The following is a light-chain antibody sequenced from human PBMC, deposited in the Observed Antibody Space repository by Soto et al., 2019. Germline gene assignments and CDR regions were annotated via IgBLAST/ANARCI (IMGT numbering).Light chain of an antibody. CDR3: QQYNNWPPL. J-gene: IGKJ2*01. Sequence: EIVMTQSPATLSVSPGERATLSCRASQSLSTDLAWYQQKPGQSPRLLIYGAFTRATGIPARFSGGGSGTEFTLTISSLQSEDFAVYYCQQYNNWPPLFGQGTKLEIK. CDR2: GAF. V-gene: IGKV3-15*01. CDR1: QSLSTD.